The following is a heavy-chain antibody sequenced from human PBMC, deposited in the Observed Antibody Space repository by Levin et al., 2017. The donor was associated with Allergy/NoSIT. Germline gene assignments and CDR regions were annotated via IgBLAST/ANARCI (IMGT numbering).Heavy chain of an antibody. V-gene: IGHV3-9*01. D-gene: IGHD7-27*01. J-gene: IGHJ4*02. CDR1: GFTFGDYA. CDR3: AKGLNWGSPNTFDY. Sequence: QPGGSLRLSCAASGFTFGDYAMHWVRQAPGKGLDWVSGINWNRDKIGYAGSVRARFTISRDNAKNSLYLQMNSLGPEDTALYYCAKGLNWGSPNTFDYWGQGTLVTVSS. CDR2: INWNRDKI.